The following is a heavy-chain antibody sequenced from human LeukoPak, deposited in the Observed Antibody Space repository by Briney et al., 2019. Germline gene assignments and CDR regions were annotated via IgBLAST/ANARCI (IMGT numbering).Heavy chain of an antibody. V-gene: IGHV3-48*03. Sequence: PGGSLKLSCAASGFTFSSYEMNWVRQAPGKGLEWVSYITSSGSTIYYADSVKGRFTISRDNAKNSLYLQMNSLRAEDTAVYYCARYGYGTHVWGQGTTVTVSS. CDR1: GFTFSSYE. D-gene: IGHD3-10*01. CDR3: ARYGYGTHV. J-gene: IGHJ6*02. CDR2: ITSSGSTI.